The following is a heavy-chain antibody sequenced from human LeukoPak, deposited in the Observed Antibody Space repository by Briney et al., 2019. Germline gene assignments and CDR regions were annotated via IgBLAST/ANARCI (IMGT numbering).Heavy chain of an antibody. J-gene: IGHJ5*02. CDR1: GYTFTGYY. CDR3: AREELGYCSGGSCYRFDP. CDR2: INPNSGGT. D-gene: IGHD2-15*01. Sequence: ASVKVSCKASGYTFTGYYMHWVRQAPGQGLEWMGWINPNSGGTNYAQKFQGRVTMTRDTSISTAYMELSRLRSDDTAVYYCAREELGYCSGGSCYRFDPWGQGTLVTVSS. V-gene: IGHV1-2*02.